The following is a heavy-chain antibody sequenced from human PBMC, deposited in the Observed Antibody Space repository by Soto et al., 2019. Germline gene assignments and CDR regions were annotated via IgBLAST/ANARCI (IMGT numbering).Heavy chain of an antibody. J-gene: IGHJ4*02. D-gene: IGHD2-15*01. V-gene: IGHV2-5*01. Sequence: QITLEETGPTLVKPTQTLTLTCTFSGFSLTTGRVGVGWIRQPPGKALEWLAVIHWNDDNHYSPSLKSRLTXTXXTSKTQVVLTLTNMDPVDTATYYCTHRLVGSGQGYWGQGTLVTVSS. CDR2: IHWNDDN. CDR3: THRLVGSGQGY. CDR1: GFSLTTGRVG.